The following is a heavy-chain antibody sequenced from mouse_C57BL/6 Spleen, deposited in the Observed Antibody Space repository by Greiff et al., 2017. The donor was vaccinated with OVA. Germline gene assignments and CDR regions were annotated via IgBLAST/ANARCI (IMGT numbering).Heavy chain of an antibody. CDR1: GFSLTSYG. Sequence: QVQLKESGPGLVAPSQSLSITCTVSGFSLTSYGVHWVRQPPGKGLEWLVVIWSDGSTTYNSALKSRLSISKDNSKSQVFLKMNSLQTDDTAMYYCARGGYDYDEEFAYWGQGTLVTVSA. V-gene: IGHV2-6*03. J-gene: IGHJ3*01. CDR2: IWSDGST. D-gene: IGHD2-4*01. CDR3: ARGGYDYDEEFAY.